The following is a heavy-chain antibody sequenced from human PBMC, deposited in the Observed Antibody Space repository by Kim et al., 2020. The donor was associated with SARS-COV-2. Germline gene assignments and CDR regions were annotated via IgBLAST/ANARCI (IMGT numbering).Heavy chain of an antibody. CDR1: GYSFTDFW. J-gene: IGHJ4*02. Sequence: GESLKISCKGSGYSFTDFWIGWVRQMPGKGLEWMGIIYPGDSDTRYSPAFQGQVTISADKSISTAYLQWTSLKALDTAIYYCAIHFSDGFSYGRIDYWGQGTLVTVTS. V-gene: IGHV5-51*01. CDR3: AIHFSDGFSYGRIDY. D-gene: IGHD5-18*01. CDR2: IYPGDSDT.